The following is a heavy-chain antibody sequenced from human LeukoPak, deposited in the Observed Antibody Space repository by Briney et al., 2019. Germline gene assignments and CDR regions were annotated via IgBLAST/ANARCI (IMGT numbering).Heavy chain of an antibody. CDR3: ARSARGLYVGY. D-gene: IGHD2-8*01. CDR1: GFTFSSYW. V-gene: IGHV3-21*01. CDR2: ISSSSSYI. Sequence: GGSLRLSCAASGFTFSSYWMSWVRQAPGKGLEWVSSISSSSSYIYYADSVKGRFTISRDNAKNSLYLQMDSLRAEDTAVYYCARSARGLYVGYWGQGTLVTVSS. J-gene: IGHJ4*02.